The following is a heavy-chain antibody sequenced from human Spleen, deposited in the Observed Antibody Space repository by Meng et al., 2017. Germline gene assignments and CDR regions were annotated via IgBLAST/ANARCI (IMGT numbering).Heavy chain of an antibody. CDR1: GHTFTSYA. V-gene: IGHV1-3*01. Sequence: QVQLVQSGAEVKKPGASVKVSCKASGHTFTSYAMHWVRQAPGQRLEWMGWINAGNGNTKYSQKFQGRVTITRDTSASTAYMELSSLRSEDTAVYYCARQLTLTKDFDYWGQGTLVTVSS. CDR2: INAGNGNT. CDR3: ARQLTLTKDFDY. J-gene: IGHJ4*02. D-gene: IGHD5-24*01.